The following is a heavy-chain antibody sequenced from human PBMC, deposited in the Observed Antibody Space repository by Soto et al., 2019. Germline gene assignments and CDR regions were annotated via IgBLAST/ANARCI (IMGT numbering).Heavy chain of an antibody. D-gene: IGHD2-8*01. CDR3: ASQHIYCTNGVCSTYYYYYGMDV. Sequence: ASVKVSCKASGYTFTSYGISWVRQAPGQGLEWMGWISAYNGNTNYAQKLQGRVTMTTDTSTSTAYMELRSLRSDDTAVYYCASQHIYCTNGVCSTYYYYYGMDVWGQGTTVTVSS. CDR1: GYTFTSYG. J-gene: IGHJ6*02. CDR2: ISAYNGNT. V-gene: IGHV1-18*04.